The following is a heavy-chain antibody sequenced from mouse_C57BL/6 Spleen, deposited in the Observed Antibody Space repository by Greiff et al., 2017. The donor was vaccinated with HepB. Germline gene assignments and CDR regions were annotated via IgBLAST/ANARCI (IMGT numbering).Heavy chain of an antibody. CDR1: GFTFSDYG. CDR3: ARNGYGGAWFAY. D-gene: IGHD2-2*01. Sequence: EVKLMESGGGLVKPGGSLKLSCAASGFTFSDYGMHWVRQAPEKGLEWVAYISSGSSTIYYADTVKGRFTISRDNAKNTLFLQMTSLRSEDTAMYYCARNGYGGAWFAYWGQGTLVTVSA. J-gene: IGHJ3*01. V-gene: IGHV5-17*01. CDR2: ISSGSSTI.